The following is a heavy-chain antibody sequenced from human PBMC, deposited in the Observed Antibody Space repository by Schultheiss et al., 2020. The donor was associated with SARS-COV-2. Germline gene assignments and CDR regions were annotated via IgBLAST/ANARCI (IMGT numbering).Heavy chain of an antibody. D-gene: IGHD3-10*01. CDR1: GGSISSYY. CDR2: IYYSGST. Sequence: GSLRLSCTVSGGSISSYYWSWIRQPPGKGLEWIGYIYYSGSTYYNPSLKSRVTISVDTSKNQFSLKLSSVTAADTAVYYCARDRYYGSGLALVYWGQGTLVTVSS. V-gene: IGHV4-59*12. J-gene: IGHJ4*02. CDR3: ARDRYYGSGLALVY.